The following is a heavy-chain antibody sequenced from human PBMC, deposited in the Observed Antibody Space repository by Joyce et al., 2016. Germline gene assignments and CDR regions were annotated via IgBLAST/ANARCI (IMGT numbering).Heavy chain of an antibody. J-gene: IGHJ5*02. Sequence: EVHLVESGGGLIQPGGSLRLSCAAPGFIVSSNYMTLVRQAPGKRLEWVSVIYVGCSTYYAVSVKGRFTISRHNSKSTVYLQKTSLRAEETAVYYCARDQGSAADWLDPWGQGTLVTVSS. CDR1: GFIVSSNY. CDR3: ARDQGSAADWLDP. CDR2: IYVGCST. V-gene: IGHV3-53*01. D-gene: IGHD6-25*01.